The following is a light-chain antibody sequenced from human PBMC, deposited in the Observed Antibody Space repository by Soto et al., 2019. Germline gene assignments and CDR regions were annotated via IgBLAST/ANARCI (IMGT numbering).Light chain of an antibody. CDR2: AAS. CDR3: QQRSDSPLT. Sequence: ENVLTQSPGTLSLSPGERATLSCRASQTVSSTYLAWYQQKPGQAPRLLIYAASTRATGIPDRFSGSGSGTDFTLTISTLEPEDFAVYYCQQRSDSPLTFGGGTKVDIK. V-gene: IGKV3D-20*02. CDR1: QTVSSTY. J-gene: IGKJ4*01.